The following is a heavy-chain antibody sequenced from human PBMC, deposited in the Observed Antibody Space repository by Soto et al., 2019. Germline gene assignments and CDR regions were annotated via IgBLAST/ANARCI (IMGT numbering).Heavy chain of an antibody. Sequence: EVQLLESGGGLLQPGGSLRLSCAASGFTFSSYVMNWVRQAPGEGLEWVSTVSGGGDGTYYADSVKGRFTISRDDSKTTLYLQMNSLRADDTAVYFCAMSGYCSTGKCSAFDYWGQGTLVTVSS. V-gene: IGHV3-23*01. D-gene: IGHD2-8*01. CDR3: AMSGYCSTGKCSAFDY. CDR2: VSGGGDGT. J-gene: IGHJ4*02. CDR1: GFTFSSYV.